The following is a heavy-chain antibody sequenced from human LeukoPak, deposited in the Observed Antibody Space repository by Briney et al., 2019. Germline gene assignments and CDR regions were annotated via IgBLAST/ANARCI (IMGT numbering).Heavy chain of an antibody. CDR3: AKDWGYGEFPNWFDP. J-gene: IGHJ5*02. Sequence: PGGSLRLSCAASGFTFSNYGMHWVRQAPGKGLEWVAVISYDGRNKYFADSVKGRFTISRDSSKNTLYLQMNSLRPEDTAVYYCAKDWGYGEFPNWFDPWGQGTLVTVSS. D-gene: IGHD3-10*01. V-gene: IGHV3-30*18. CDR1: GFTFSNYG. CDR2: ISYDGRNK.